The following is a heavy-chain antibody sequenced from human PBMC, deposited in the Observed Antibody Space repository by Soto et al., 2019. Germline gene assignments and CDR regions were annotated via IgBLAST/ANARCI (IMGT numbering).Heavy chain of an antibody. CDR1: GSSFSNFC. CDR3: ARGGIQLSYAFDH. J-gene: IGHJ4*02. V-gene: IGHV4-4*07. CDR2: IYTSGAT. D-gene: IGHD3-10*01. Sequence: PSETLSLTCSVSGSSFSNFCWSWIRQSAGKGLEWIGRIYTSGATSYNPSLKSRVTMSVDTSQTQMSLNLTSVTAADTAVYYCARGGIQLSYAFDHWGQGILVTVSS.